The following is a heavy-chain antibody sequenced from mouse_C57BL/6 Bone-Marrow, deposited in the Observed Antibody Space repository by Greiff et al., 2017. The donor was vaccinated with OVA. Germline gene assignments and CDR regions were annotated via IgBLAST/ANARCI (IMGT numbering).Heavy chain of an antibody. Sequence: QVQLQQPGAELVMPGASVKLSCKASGYTFTSYWMHWVKQRPGQGLEWIGEIDPSDSYTNYNQKFKGKSTLTVDKSSSTAYMQLSSLTSEDSAVYYCARLGYGSSYDYFDYWGQGTTLTVSS. J-gene: IGHJ2*01. V-gene: IGHV1-69*01. CDR2: IDPSDSYT. CDR1: GYTFTSYW. CDR3: ARLGYGSSYDYFDY. D-gene: IGHD1-1*01.